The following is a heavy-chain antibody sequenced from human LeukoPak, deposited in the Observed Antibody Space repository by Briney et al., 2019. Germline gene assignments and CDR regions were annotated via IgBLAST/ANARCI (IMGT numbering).Heavy chain of an antibody. V-gene: IGHV1-8*03. CDR1: GYTFTSYD. Sequence: ASVKVSCKASGYTFTSYDINWVRQATGQGLEWMGWMNPNSGNTGYAQKFQGRVTITRNTSISTAYMELSSLRSEDTAVYYCARGGGYYYDSSGYSNWFDPWGQGTPVTVSS. D-gene: IGHD3-22*01. J-gene: IGHJ5*02. CDR3: ARGGGYYYDSSGYSNWFDP. CDR2: MNPNSGNT.